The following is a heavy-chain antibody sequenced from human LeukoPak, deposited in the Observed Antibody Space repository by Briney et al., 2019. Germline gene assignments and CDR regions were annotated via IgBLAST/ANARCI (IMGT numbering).Heavy chain of an antibody. Sequence: GESLRISCKGSGCTFSSYWIGWVRQMPGKGLEWMGIIYPGDSDTRYSPSLQGQVTISVDTSIGTAYLQWSSLKASDTAIYYCARQNDFRLDYWGQGTLVTVSS. J-gene: IGHJ4*02. CDR2: IYPGDSDT. V-gene: IGHV5-51*01. CDR1: GCTFSSYW. D-gene: IGHD3-3*01. CDR3: ARQNDFRLDY.